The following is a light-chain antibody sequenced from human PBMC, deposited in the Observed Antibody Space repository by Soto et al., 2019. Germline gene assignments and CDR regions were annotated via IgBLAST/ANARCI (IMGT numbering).Light chain of an antibody. CDR2: GNS. CDR1: SSNIGAGYD. V-gene: IGLV1-40*01. CDR3: QSYDSSLSVVV. J-gene: IGLJ2*01. Sequence: QSVLTPPPSVSGAPGQRVTISCTGSSSNIGAGYDVHWYQQLPGTAPKLLIYGNSNRPSGVPDRFSGSKSGTSASLAITGLQAEDEADYYCQSYDSSLSVVVFGGGTKLPVL.